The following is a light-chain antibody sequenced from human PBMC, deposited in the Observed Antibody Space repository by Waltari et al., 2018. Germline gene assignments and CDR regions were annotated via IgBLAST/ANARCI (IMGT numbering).Light chain of an antibody. CDR1: PSITNNY. CDR2: GAS. V-gene: IGKV3-20*01. Sequence: EIVLTQSPGTLSLSPGERATLPCRASPSITNNYLAWYQQKPGQAPRLLSYGASSRATGIPDRFSGSGSGTDFTLTISRLEPEDFAVYVCQQYGSSPPTFGQGTKVEIK. CDR3: QQYGSSPPT. J-gene: IGKJ1*01.